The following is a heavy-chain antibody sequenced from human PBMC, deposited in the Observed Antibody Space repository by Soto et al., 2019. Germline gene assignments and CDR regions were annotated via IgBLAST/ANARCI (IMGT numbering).Heavy chain of an antibody. Sequence: PSETLSLTCIVSGGSISSSSYSWAWIRQPPGKGLEWIGSISYSGSTYYNPSLKSRVTISVDTSKNQFSLKLSSVTAADTAVYYCARGLLKLEQSYFDYWGQGTLVTVSS. CDR2: ISYSGST. CDR3: ARGLLKLEQSYFDY. CDR1: GGSISSSSYS. D-gene: IGHD1-1*01. J-gene: IGHJ4*02. V-gene: IGHV4-39*07.